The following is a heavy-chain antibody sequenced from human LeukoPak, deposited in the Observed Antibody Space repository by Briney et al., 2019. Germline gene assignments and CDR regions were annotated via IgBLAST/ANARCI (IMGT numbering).Heavy chain of an antibody. D-gene: IGHD3-9*01. V-gene: IGHV1-69*05. Sequence: GASVKVSCKASGGTFSSYAISWVRQAPGQGLEWMGRIIPIFGTANYAQKFQGRVTITTDESTSTAYMELSSLRSEDTAVYYCASVLPGGILTGYRYYFDYWGQGTLVTVS. CDR1: GGTFSSYA. CDR3: ASVLPGGILTGYRYYFDY. J-gene: IGHJ4*02. CDR2: IIPIFGTA.